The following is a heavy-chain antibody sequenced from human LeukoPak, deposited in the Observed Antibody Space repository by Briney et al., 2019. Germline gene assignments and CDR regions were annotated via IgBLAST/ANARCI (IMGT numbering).Heavy chain of an antibody. CDR1: GFTFSSSA. J-gene: IGHJ4*02. CDR3: AKDQYSSSWYFDY. D-gene: IGHD6-13*01. V-gene: IGHV3-23*01. Sequence: GGSLRLSCAASGFTFSSSAMSWVRQAPGKGLEWVSAISNNGGYTYYADSVKGRFTISRDNSKNTLYLQMNSLRAEDTAVYYCAKDQYSSSWYFDYWGQGTLVTVSS. CDR2: ISNNGGYT.